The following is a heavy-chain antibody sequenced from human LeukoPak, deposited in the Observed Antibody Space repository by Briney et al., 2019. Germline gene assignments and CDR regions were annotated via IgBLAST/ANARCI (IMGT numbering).Heavy chain of an antibody. Sequence: SGGSLRLSCAVSGFTVSSNYMSWVRQAPGKGLEWVSVIYRSGSTYYADSVKGRFTISRDSSNNTLYLQMNSLRAEDTAVYYCARSLGFCSSSNCQEYLQHWGQGTPVTVSS. CDR2: IYRSGST. CDR3: ARSLGFCSSSNCQEYLQH. CDR1: GFTVSSNY. V-gene: IGHV3-53*01. D-gene: IGHD2-2*01. J-gene: IGHJ1*01.